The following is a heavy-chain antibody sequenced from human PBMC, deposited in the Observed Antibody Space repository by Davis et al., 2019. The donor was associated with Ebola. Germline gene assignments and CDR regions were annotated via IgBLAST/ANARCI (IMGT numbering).Heavy chain of an antibody. CDR2: IFYSGST. CDR1: GDSITRTAFY. CDR3: ARQKRGYKYGAKEYYFDY. Sequence: PSETLSLTCTVSGDSITRTAFYWGWIRQPPGKGLEWIGSIFYSGSTYYNPSLTSRVTVSVDTSNNQFSLRLSSVTAADTAVYYCARQKRGYKYGAKEYYFDYWGPGTLVTVSS. J-gene: IGHJ4*02. V-gene: IGHV4-39*01. D-gene: IGHD5-18*01.